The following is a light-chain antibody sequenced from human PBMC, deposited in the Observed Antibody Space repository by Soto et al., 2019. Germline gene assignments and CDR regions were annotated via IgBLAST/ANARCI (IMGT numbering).Light chain of an antibody. CDR3: LQLKRYPLT. CDR1: EGISSY. J-gene: IGKJ4*01. V-gene: IGKV1-9*01. CDR2: TAS. Sequence: HFTQSPSSLSASVGDRVAITFRASEGISSYLAWYQEKPGKVPKLLIDTASTLQNGVPSRFSGSGSGTDFTLTISSLQPEDFATYYCLQLKRYPLTFGGGTKV.